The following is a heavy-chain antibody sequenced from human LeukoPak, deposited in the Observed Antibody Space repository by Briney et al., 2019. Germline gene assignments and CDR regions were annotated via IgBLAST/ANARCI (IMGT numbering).Heavy chain of an antibody. CDR1: GYTFTDYY. Sequence: ASVKVSCKASGYTFTDYYMHWVRQAPGQGLEWMGRINPNSGGANYAQKFQGRVTMTRDTSISTAYMELSRLRSDDTAVYYCARERSIYVRGSYHRYYFDYWGQGTLVTVSS. J-gene: IGHJ4*02. D-gene: IGHD3-16*02. CDR3: ARERSIYVRGSYHRYYFDY. CDR2: INPNSGGA. V-gene: IGHV1-2*06.